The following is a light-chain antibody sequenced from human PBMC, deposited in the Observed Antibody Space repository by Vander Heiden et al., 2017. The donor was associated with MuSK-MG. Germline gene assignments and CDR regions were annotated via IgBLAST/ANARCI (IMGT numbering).Light chain of an antibody. Sequence: EIVMTQSPATLSVSPGERATLSCRASQSVSSNLAWYQQKPGQAPRLLIYGASTRATGIPARFSGSGSGTEFTLTISSLQSEDFAVYYCQQYSNWPWTFGK. CDR2: GAS. V-gene: IGKV3-15*01. J-gene: IGKJ1*01. CDR1: QSVSSN. CDR3: QQYSNWPWT.